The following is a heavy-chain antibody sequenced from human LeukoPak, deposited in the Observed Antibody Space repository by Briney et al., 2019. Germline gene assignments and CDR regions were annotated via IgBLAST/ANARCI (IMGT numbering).Heavy chain of an antibody. Sequence: SETLSLTRTVSGGSISSYYWSWIRQPPGKGLEWIGYTYYSGTTNYNPSFKSRVTISVDTSKNQFSLKLSSVTAADTAVYYCARGVYIAAAQYGYWGQGTLVTVSS. CDR1: GGSISSYY. J-gene: IGHJ4*02. CDR3: ARGVYIAAAQYGY. D-gene: IGHD6-13*01. V-gene: IGHV4-59*01. CDR2: TYYSGTT.